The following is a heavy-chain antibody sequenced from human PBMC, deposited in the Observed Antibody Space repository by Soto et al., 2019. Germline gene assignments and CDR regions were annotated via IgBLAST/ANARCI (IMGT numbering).Heavy chain of an antibody. CDR1: GFTLKSSA. Sequence: SVKVSCKASGFTLKSSAVQWVRQARGQRLEWIGWIVAGSGNTHFAQRFQERVTITKDMSTSTAYLELSSLRSEDTAVYYCAADPYYYDSSNYYSFDHWGQGTQVTVSS. CDR2: IVAGSGNT. D-gene: IGHD3-22*01. J-gene: IGHJ4*02. V-gene: IGHV1-58*01. CDR3: AADPYYYDSSNYYSFDH.